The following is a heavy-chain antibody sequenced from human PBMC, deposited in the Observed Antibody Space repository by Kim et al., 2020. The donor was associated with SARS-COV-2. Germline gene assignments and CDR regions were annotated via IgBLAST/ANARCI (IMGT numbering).Heavy chain of an antibody. D-gene: IGHD4-17*01. CDR3: VRDVSGHDDGDFAS. Sequence: ASVKVSCKASGYTFTGYFIHWVRQAPGQGLEWMGWINPKSGGTDYAQRFQGRVTVTWDMSTTTFSMDLTSLRLDDTGVYFCVRDVSGHDDGDFASWGQGT. CDR2: INPKSGGT. J-gene: IGHJ4*02. V-gene: IGHV1-2*02. CDR1: GYTFTGYF.